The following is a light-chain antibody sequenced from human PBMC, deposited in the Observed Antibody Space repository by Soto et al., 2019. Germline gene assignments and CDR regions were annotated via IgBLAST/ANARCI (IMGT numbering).Light chain of an antibody. CDR3: SSYATSSPYV. CDR2: EVS. V-gene: IGLV2-11*01. J-gene: IGLJ1*01. CDR1: SSDVGVYNY. Sequence: QSVLTQPRSVSGSPGQSVTISCTGTSSDVGVYNYVSWYQHHPGKAPKLMIYEVSHRPSGISDRFSGSKSGNTASLTISGLQVEDEADYYCSSYATSSPYVFGPGTKLTVL.